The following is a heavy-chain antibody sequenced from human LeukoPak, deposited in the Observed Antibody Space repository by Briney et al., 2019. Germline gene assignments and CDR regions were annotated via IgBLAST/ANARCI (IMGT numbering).Heavy chain of an antibody. V-gene: IGHV6-1*01. CDR1: GDSVSSNKTG. J-gene: IGHJ4*02. CDR2: TYYRSKWCN. Sequence: SQTLSLTCAISGDSVSSNKTGWSWIRQSPSRGLEWLGRTYYRSKWCNDYAVSVKSRITINPDTSKNQFSLQLNSVTHEDTAVYYCARGGGAADYWGQGTLVTVTS. CDR3: ARGGGAADY.